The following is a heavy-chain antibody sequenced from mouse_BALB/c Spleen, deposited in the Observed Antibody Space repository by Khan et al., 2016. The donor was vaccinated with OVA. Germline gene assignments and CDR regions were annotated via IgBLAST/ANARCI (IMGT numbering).Heavy chain of an antibody. CDR1: GYSITSDYA. CDR3: RRKNYYDYAMDY. Sequence: SGPGLVKPSQSLSLTCTVTGYSITSDYAWDWIRQFPGNKLEWMGYISYGGSTTYNPSLNSRISITRDTSKNHFFLQLNTGTTEETATYCCRRKNYYDYAMDYWGQGTSVTVSS. CDR2: ISYGGST. V-gene: IGHV3-2*02. D-gene: IGHD1-1*01. J-gene: IGHJ4*01.